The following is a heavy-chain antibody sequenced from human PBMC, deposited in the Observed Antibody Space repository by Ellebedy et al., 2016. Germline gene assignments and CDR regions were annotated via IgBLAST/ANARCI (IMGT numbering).Heavy chain of an antibody. J-gene: IGHJ3*02. CDR2: IYPGDSDT. CDR1: GYSFTSYW. V-gene: IGHV5-51*01. D-gene: IGHD3-10*01. CDR3: ARGNYGRVRGKHDAFDI. Sequence: GESLKISXKGSGYSFTSYWIGWVRQMPGKGLEWMGIIYPGDSDTRYSPSFQGQVTISADKSISTAYLQWSSLKASDTAMYYCARGNYGRVRGKHDAFDIWGQGTMVTVSS.